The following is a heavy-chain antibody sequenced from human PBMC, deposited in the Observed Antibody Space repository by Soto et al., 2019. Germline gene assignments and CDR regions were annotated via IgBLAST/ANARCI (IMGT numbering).Heavy chain of an antibody. J-gene: IGHJ4*02. V-gene: IGHV3-30*18. CDR1: GFTFSSYG. D-gene: IGHD2-21*02. CDR2: ISYDGSNK. CDR3: AKDHRGDSYNFDQ. Sequence: QVQLVESGGGVVQPGRSLRLSCVASGFTFSSYGMHWVRQAPGKGLEWVAVISYDGSNKYYADSVKGRLTISRDNSKNTLYLQMNSLRAEDTAVYYCAKDHRGDSYNFDQWGQGTLVTVSS.